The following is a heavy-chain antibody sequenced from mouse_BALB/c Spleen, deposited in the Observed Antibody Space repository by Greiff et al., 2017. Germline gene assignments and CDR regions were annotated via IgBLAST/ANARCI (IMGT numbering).Heavy chain of an antibody. D-gene: IGHD1-1*01. J-gene: IGHJ1*01. CDR2: IRNKANGYTT. CDR1: GFTFTDYY. V-gene: IGHV7-3*02. Sequence: DVKLVESGGGLVQPGGSLRLSCATSGFTFTDYYMSWVRQPPGKALEWLGFIRNKANGYTTEYSASVKGRFTISRDNSQSILYLQMNTLRAEDSATYYCARFYYDWYFDVWGAGTTVTVSS. CDR3: ARFYYDWYFDV.